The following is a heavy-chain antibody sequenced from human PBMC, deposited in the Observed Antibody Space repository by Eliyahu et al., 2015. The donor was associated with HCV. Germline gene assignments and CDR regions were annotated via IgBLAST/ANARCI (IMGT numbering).Heavy chain of an antibody. D-gene: IGHD3-3*01. J-gene: IGHJ6*02. CDR1: GYTFTGYY. CDR3: ARDRELYDFWSGYNSYYYYVMDV. CDR2: INPNSGGT. Sequence: QVQLVQSGAEVKKPGASVKVSCKASGYTFTGYYMRWVRQAPGQGLEWMGWINPNSGGTNYAQKFQGRVTMTRNTSISTAYMELSRLRSDDTAVYYCARDRELYDFWSGYNSYYYYVMDVWGQGTTVTVSS. V-gene: IGHV1-2*02.